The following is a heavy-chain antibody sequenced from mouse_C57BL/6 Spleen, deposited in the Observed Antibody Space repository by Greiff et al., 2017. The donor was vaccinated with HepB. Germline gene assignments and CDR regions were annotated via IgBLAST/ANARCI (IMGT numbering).Heavy chain of an antibody. CDR1: GFTFSDYG. D-gene: IGHD1-1*01. J-gene: IGHJ2*01. V-gene: IGHV5-17*01. Sequence: VQLQQSGGGLVKPGGSLKLSCAASGFTFSDYGMHWVRQAPEKGLEWVAYISSGSSTIYYADTVKGRFTISRDNAKNTLFLQMTSLRSEDTAMYYCAREAAYVDYFDYWGQGTTLTVSS. CDR2: ISSGSSTI. CDR3: AREAAYVDYFDY.